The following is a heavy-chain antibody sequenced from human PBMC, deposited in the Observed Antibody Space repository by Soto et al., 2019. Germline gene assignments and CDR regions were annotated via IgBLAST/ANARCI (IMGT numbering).Heavy chain of an antibody. CDR2: INHSGST. J-gene: IGHJ6*02. CDR3: ARALRALLGMDV. Sequence: PSETLSLTCAVYGGSFSGYYWSWIRRPPGKGLEWIGEINHSGSTNYNPSLKSRVTISVDTSKNQFSLKLSSVTAADTAVYYCARALRALLGMDVWGQGTTVTVSS. CDR1: GGSFSGYY. V-gene: IGHV4-34*01. D-gene: IGHD4-17*01.